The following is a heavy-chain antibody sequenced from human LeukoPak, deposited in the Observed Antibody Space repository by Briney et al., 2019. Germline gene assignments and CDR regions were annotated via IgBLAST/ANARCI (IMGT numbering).Heavy chain of an antibody. CDR2: INPNSGGT. J-gene: IGHJ4*02. D-gene: IGHD3-22*01. Sequence: ASVTVSCKAAGYTFTGYYMHWVRQAPGQGMEWMGWINPNSGGTNYAQKFQGRVTMTRDTSISTAYMELSRRRSDDTAVYYCARDYYDSSGSRSYWGQGTLVTVSS. V-gene: IGHV1-2*02. CDR1: GYTFTGYY. CDR3: ARDYYDSSGSRSY.